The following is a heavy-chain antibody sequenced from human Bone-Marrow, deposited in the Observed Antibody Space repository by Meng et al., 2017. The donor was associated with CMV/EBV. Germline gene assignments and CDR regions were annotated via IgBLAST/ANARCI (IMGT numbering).Heavy chain of an antibody. J-gene: IGHJ6*01. D-gene: IGHD2-21*01. V-gene: IGHV1-8*01. Sequence: ASVKVSCKASGYTFTSYDINWVRQATGQGLEWMGWMNPNSGNTGYAQKFQGRVTMTRNTSISTAYMELSSLRSEDTAVYYCARGGSYCGGDCNRYYYYGMDVWGQGTMVTVSS. CDR2: MNPNSGNT. CDR3: ARGGSYCGGDCNRYYYYGMDV. CDR1: GYTFTSYD.